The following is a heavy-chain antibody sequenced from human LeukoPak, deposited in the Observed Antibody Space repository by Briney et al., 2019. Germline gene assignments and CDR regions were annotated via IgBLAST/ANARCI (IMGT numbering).Heavy chain of an antibody. J-gene: IGHJ4*02. CDR3: AKGATFDY. Sequence: GRSLRLSCAASGFTFDDYAMHWVRQAPGKGLEWVSGISWNSGSIGYADSVKGRFTISRDNAKNSLYLQMNSQRAEDTALYYCAKGATFDYWGQGTLVTVSS. V-gene: IGHV3-9*01. CDR2: ISWNSGSI. CDR1: GFTFDDYA.